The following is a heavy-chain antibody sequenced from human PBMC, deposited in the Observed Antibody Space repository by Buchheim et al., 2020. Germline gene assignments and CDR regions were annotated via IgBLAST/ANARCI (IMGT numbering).Heavy chain of an antibody. D-gene: IGHD2-2*01. J-gene: IGHJ4*02. CDR2: INPSGGST. CDR1: GYTFTSYY. CDR3: ASRYCSSTSCYSIPLEY. V-gene: IGHV1-46*01. Sequence: QVQLVQSGAEVKKPGASVKVSCKASGYTFTSYYMHWVRQAPGQGLEWMGIINPSGGSTSYAQKFQGRVTMTRETSTSTVYMELSSLRSEDTAVYYCASRYCSSTSCYSIPLEYWGQGTL.